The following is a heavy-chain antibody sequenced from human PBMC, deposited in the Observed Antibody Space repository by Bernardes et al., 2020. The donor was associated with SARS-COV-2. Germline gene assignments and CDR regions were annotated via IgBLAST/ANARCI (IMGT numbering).Heavy chain of an antibody. CDR2: INHSGST. J-gene: IGHJ6*02. Sequence: SETLSLTCAVYGGSFSGYYWSWIRQPPGKGLEWIGEINHSGSTNYNPSLKSRVTISVDTSKNQFSLKLSSVTAADTAVYYCARRLYDFWSAPRGYYYYGMDAWGQGTTVTVSS. CDR3: ARRLYDFWSAPRGYYYYGMDA. D-gene: IGHD3-3*01. V-gene: IGHV4-34*01. CDR1: GGSFSGYY.